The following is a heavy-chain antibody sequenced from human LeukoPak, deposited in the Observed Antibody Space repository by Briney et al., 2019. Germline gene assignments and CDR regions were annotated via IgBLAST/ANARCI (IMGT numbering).Heavy chain of an antibody. V-gene: IGHV3-21*01. CDR2: ISSSSSYI. Sequence: GGSLRLSCAASGFTFSSYSMNWVRQAPGKGLEWVSSISSSSSYIYYADSVKGRFTISRDNSKNTLYLQMNSLRAEDTAVYYCARDVVGATTGYFDYWGQGTLVTVSS. CDR3: ARDVVGATTGYFDY. J-gene: IGHJ4*02. CDR1: GFTFSSYS. D-gene: IGHD1-26*01.